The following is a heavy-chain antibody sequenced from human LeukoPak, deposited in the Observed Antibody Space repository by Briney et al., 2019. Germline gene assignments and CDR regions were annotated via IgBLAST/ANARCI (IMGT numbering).Heavy chain of an antibody. J-gene: IGHJ5*02. D-gene: IGHD3-3*01. V-gene: IGHV3-23*01. CDR3: ATLSYDVWTGINWFDP. Sequence: PGGSLRLSCAVSGFTFSSYAMSWVRQAPGKGLEWVSGIRTSGETFYADSVKGRFTISRDISKSTVYLQMSSLRAEDSAIYYCATLSYDVWTGINWFDPWGQGTLVTVSS. CDR1: GFTFSSYA. CDR2: IRTSGET.